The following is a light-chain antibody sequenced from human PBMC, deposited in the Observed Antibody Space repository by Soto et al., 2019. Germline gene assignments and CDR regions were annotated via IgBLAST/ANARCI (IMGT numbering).Light chain of an antibody. CDR3: QHYDSYSVT. J-gene: IGKJ3*01. V-gene: IGKV1-5*03. Sequence: DIPMTQSPSTLSASVGDRVTITCRASQSINSWLAWYQQKPGKAPKLLIYRASTLEGGVPSRFSGSGSGTEFTLAISSLQPDDFSTYYCQHYDSYSVTFGPGTKVDIK. CDR2: RAS. CDR1: QSINSW.